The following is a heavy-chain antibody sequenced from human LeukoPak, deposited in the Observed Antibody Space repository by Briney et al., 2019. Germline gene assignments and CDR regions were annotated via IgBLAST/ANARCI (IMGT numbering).Heavy chain of an antibody. Sequence: SETLSLTCSVSGYSISSGSYWGWIRQPPGKGLDWIGRIYTSGTTHYNPSLKSRVTMSVDTSKNQFSLKLSSVTAADTAVYYCARLRSTYWYFDLWGRGTLVTVSS. J-gene: IGHJ2*01. CDR3: ARLRSTYWYFDL. V-gene: IGHV4-38-2*02. CDR2: IYTSGTT. CDR1: GYSISSGSY. D-gene: IGHD4-17*01.